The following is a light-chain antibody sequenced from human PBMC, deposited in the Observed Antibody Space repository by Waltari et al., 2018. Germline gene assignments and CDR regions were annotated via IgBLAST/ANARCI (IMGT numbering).Light chain of an antibody. CDR2: DVS. CDR3: SSYTSSSTWG. CDR1: SSDVGGYNY. V-gene: IGLV2-14*01. J-gene: IGLJ3*02. Sequence: QSALTQPASVSGSPGQSITISCTGTSSDVGGYNYVSWYQQHPGKAPKVMIYDVSKRRSGVSNRFADSKSGNADSLTISGLQAEDEADYYCSSYTSSSTWGFGGGTKLTVL.